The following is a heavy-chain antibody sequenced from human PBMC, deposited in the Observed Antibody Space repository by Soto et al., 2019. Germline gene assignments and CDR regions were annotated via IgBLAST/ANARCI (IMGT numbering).Heavy chain of an antibody. J-gene: IGHJ4*02. Sequence: QVQLVQSGAEVKKPGSSVKVSCKASGGTFSIYAISWVRQAPGQGLEWMGGIIPIFGTANYAQKFQGRVTISADGSTNPGYMELRSLGFEDTAVYYWAGGGSPPTWDDGRGGAEYWGQGTLVTVSS. CDR1: GGTFSIYA. D-gene: IGHD1-1*01. V-gene: IGHV1-69*12. CDR2: IIPIFGTA. CDR3: AGGGSPPTWDDGRGGAEY.